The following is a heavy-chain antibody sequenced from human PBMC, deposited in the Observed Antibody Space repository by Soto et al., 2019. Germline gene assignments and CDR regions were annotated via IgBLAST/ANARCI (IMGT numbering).Heavy chain of an antibody. CDR2: ISYDGSNK. CDR1: GFTFSSYG. D-gene: IGHD4-17*01. Sequence: QVQLVESGGGVVQPGRSLRLSCAASGFTFSSYGMHWVRQAPGKGLEWVAVISYDGSNKYYADSVKGRFTISRDNSKNTLYLQMNSLRAEDTAVYYCAKDLLTTAPFDYWGQGTLVTVSS. J-gene: IGHJ4*02. CDR3: AKDLLTTAPFDY. V-gene: IGHV3-30*18.